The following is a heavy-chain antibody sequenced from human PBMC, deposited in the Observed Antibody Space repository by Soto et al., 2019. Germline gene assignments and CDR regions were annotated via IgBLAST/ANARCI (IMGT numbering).Heavy chain of an antibody. CDR2: INHSGST. V-gene: IGHV4-34*01. J-gene: IGHJ5*02. CDR1: GGSFSGYY. CDR3: ARSGSSSPFGP. Sequence: WETLSLTCAVYGGSFSGYYWSWIRQPPGKGLEWIGEINHSGSTNYNPSLKGRVTISVDTSKNQFSLRLSSVTAADTAVYYCARSGSSSPFGPWGQGTLVTVSS. D-gene: IGHD6-13*01.